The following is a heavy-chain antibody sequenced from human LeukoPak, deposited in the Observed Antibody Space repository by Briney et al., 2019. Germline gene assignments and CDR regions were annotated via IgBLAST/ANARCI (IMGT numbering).Heavy chain of an antibody. CDR1: GGSISSHY. CDR3: ARGSSSFNYYYYYMDV. Sequence: SETLSLTCTVSGGSISSHYWSWIRQPPGKGLEWIGYIYYSGSTNYNPSLKSRVTISVDTSKNQFSLKLSSVTAADTAVYYCARGSSSFNYYYYYMDVWGKGTTVTVYS. D-gene: IGHD6-6*01. CDR2: IYYSGST. J-gene: IGHJ6*03. V-gene: IGHV4-59*11.